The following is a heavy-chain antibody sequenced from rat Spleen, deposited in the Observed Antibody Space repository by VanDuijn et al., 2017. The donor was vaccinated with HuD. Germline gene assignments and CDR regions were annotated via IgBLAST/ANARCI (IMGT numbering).Heavy chain of an antibody. J-gene: IGHJ2*01. D-gene: IGHD1-12*02. CDR1: GFTFSNYD. V-gene: IGHV5-25*01. Sequence: EVQLVESGGGLVQPGRSLKLSCAASGFTFSNYDMAWVRQAPTKGLEWVASISPSGGSTYYRDSVKGRFTVSRDNAKSTLYLQMDSLRSEDTATYYCAKVRYYDGSSWGQGVMVTVSS. CDR2: ISPSGGST. CDR3: AKVRYYDGSS.